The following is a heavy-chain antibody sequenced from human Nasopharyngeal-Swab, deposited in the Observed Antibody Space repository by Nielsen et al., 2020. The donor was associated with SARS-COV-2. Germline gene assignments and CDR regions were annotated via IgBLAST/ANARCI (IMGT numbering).Heavy chain of an antibody. D-gene: IGHD6-19*01. CDR1: GFTFNDYA. CDR3: AKDTVIAVAGNFDY. V-gene: IGHV3-9*01. J-gene: IGHJ4*02. CDR2: ISWNSGSI. Sequence: SLKISCAASGFTFNDYAMHWVRQGPGKGLEWVSGISWNSGSIGYADSVKGRFTISRDNAKNSLYLQMNSLRAEDTALYYCAKDTVIAVAGNFDYWGQGTLVTVSS.